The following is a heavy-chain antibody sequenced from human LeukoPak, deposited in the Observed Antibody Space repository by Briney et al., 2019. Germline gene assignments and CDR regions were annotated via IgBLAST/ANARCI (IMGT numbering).Heavy chain of an antibody. CDR1: GDSISAYD. CDR2: IYYRVTS. CDR3: ARPVGGDGSASP. D-gene: IGHD3-10*01. J-gene: IGHJ5*02. V-gene: IGHV4-59*13. Sequence: SETRSLTGTVSGDSISAYDWSWIRRPPGKGLEWIGYIYYRVTSDYNASLKSGVTMSVDTSTRPISLKLSSVTAADTAVYYCARPVGGDGSASPWGPGTLVTVSS.